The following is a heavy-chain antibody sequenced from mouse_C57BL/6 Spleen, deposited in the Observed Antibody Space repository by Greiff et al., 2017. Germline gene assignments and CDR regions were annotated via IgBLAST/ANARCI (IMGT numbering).Heavy chain of an antibody. CDR2: INPNNGGT. CDR1: GYTFTDYY. Sequence: VQLQQSGPELVKPGASVKISCKASGYTFTDYYMNWVKQSHGKSLEWIGDINPNNGGTSYNQKFKGKATLTVDKSSSTAYMELRSLTSEDAAVYYCARRIYYDYDDDGGFDYWGQGTTRTVSS. V-gene: IGHV1-26*01. D-gene: IGHD2-4*01. CDR3: ARRIYYDYDDDGGFDY. J-gene: IGHJ2*01.